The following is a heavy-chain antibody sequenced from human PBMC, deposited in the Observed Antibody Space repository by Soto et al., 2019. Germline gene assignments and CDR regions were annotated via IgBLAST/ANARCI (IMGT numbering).Heavy chain of an antibody. V-gene: IGHV4-31*03. CDR3: ARVLYGGNSGFDY. D-gene: IGHD4-17*01. Sequence: SETLSLTCTVSGGSISSGVYYWSWIRQHPGKGLEWIGYIYYSGSTYYNPSLKSRVTISVDTSKNQFSLKLSSVTAADTAVYYCARVLYGGNSGFDYWGQGTLVTVSS. CDR1: GGSISSGVYY. J-gene: IGHJ4*02. CDR2: IYYSGST.